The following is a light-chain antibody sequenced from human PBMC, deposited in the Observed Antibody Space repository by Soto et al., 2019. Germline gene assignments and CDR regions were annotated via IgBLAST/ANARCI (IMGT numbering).Light chain of an antibody. J-gene: IGLJ2*01. V-gene: IGLV2-14*01. CDR1: SSDIGHYDY. Sequence: QSALTQPASVSGSPGQSITISCTGTSSDIGHYDYVSWYQQHPGKAPKLMIYEVSNRPSGVSSRFSGSKSGNTASLTISGLRAEDEAVYYCSSYTTYSTLVFGGGTKLTVL. CDR2: EVS. CDR3: SSYTTYSTLV.